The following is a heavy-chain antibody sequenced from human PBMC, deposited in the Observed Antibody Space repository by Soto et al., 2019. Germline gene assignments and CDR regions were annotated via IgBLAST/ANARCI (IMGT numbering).Heavy chain of an antibody. Sequence: SVKVSCKASGGTFSSYAISWVRQAPGQGLEWMGGIIPIFGTANYAQKFQGRVTITADESTSTAYMELSSLRSEDTAVYYCARDLSPIVVVPAAIRYYYYGMDVWGQGTTVTVSS. CDR3: ARDLSPIVVVPAAIRYYYYGMDV. CDR2: IIPIFGTA. J-gene: IGHJ6*02. CDR1: GGTFSSYA. V-gene: IGHV1-69*13. D-gene: IGHD2-2*01.